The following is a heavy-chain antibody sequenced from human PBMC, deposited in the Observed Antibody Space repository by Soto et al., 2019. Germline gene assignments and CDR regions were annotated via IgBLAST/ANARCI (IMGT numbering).Heavy chain of an antibody. D-gene: IGHD3-3*01. J-gene: IGHJ4*02. CDR1: GFIFSSYA. Sequence: EVQLLESGGGLVQPGGSVRLSCAASGFIFSSYAMSWVRQAPGKGLEWVSAISGTGDNAYYADSVKGRFTMSRDNSKSTLSLRMKSLRAEDTAIYYCAKFFAAGTRGYFDSWGQGTLVTVSS. CDR2: ISGTGDNA. CDR3: AKFFAAGTRGYFDS. V-gene: IGHV3-23*01.